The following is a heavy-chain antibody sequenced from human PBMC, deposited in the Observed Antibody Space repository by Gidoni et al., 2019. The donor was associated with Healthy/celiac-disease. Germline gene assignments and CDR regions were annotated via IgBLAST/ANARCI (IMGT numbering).Heavy chain of an antibody. CDR2: INSDGSST. CDR1: GFTFSSYW. D-gene: IGHD6-19*01. J-gene: IGHJ6*02. V-gene: IGHV3-74*01. CDR3: ATDQGEAVGLDV. Sequence: EVQLVESGGGLVQPGGSLRLSCAASGFTFSSYWMHWVRQAPGKGLVWVSRINSDGSSTNYADSVKGRFTISRDNAKNTLYLQMNSLRAEDTAVYYCATDQGEAVGLDVWGQGTTVTVSS.